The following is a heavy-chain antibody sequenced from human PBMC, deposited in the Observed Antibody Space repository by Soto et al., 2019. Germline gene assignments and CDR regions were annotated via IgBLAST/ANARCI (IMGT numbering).Heavy chain of an antibody. D-gene: IGHD2-15*01. V-gene: IGHV3-23*01. J-gene: IGHJ4*02. CDR2: ISGSGGST. Sequence: GGSLRLSCAASGFTFSSYAMSWVRQAPGKGLEWVSAISGSGGSTYYADSVKGRFTMSRDNSKNTLYLQMNSLRAEDTAVYYCAKYAFVVVVAATMVPDFDYWGQGTLVTVSS. CDR3: AKYAFVVVVAATMVPDFDY. CDR1: GFTFSSYA.